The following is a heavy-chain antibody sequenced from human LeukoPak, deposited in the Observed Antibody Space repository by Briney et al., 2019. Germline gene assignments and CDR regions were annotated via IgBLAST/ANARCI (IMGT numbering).Heavy chain of an antibody. CDR3: ARENYYDSSSYFYDY. CDR2: INPNSGGT. V-gene: IGHV1-2*02. D-gene: IGHD3-22*01. J-gene: IGHJ4*02. CDR1: GYTFTGYY. Sequence: ASVKVSCKASGYTFTGYYMHWVRQAPGQGLEWMGWINPNSGGTNYAQKFQGRVTMTRDTSISTAYMELSRLGSDDTAVYYCARENYYDSSSYFYDYWGQGTLVTVSS.